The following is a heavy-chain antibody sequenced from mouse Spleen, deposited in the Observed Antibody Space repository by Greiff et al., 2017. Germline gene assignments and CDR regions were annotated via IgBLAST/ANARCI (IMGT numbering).Heavy chain of an antibody. J-gene: IGHJ4*01. CDR2: ISNGGGST. D-gene: IGHD2-1*01. V-gene: IGHV5-12-2*01. CDR3: ARRGNYGAMDY. CDR1: GFTFSSYT. Sequence: EVQGVESGGGLVQPGGSLKLSCAASGFTFSSYTMSWVRQTPEKRLEWVAYISNGGGSTYYPDTVKGRFTISRDNAKNTLYLQMSSLKSEDTAMYYCARRGNYGAMDYWGQGTSVTVSS.